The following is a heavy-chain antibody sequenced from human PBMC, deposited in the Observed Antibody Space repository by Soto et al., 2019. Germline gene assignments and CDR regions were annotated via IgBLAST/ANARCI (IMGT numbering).Heavy chain of an antibody. D-gene: IGHD3-16*02. Sequence: PGESLKMSCKGSGYSFTSYWIGWVRQMPGKGLEWMGIIYPGDSDTRYSPSFQGQVTISADKSISTAYLQWSSLKASDTAMYYCARLALPSFGGVIAPFDYWGQGALVTVSS. V-gene: IGHV5-51*01. CDR2: IYPGDSDT. J-gene: IGHJ4*02. CDR1: GYSFTSYW. CDR3: ARLALPSFGGVIAPFDY.